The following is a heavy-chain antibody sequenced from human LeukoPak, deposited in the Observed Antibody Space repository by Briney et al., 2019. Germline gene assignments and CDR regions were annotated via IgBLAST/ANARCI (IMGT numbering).Heavy chain of an antibody. D-gene: IGHD4-23*01. CDR1: GFTFSSYA. Sequence: GGSLRLSCAASGFTFSSYAMSWVRQAPGKGLEWVSGISGSGGSTYYADSVKGRFTISRDNSKNTLYLQMNSLRAEDTAGYYSAKDYDYGGVNWSDPWGQGTLVIVSS. V-gene: IGHV3-23*01. J-gene: IGHJ5*02. CDR2: ISGSGGST. CDR3: AKDYDYGGVNWSDP.